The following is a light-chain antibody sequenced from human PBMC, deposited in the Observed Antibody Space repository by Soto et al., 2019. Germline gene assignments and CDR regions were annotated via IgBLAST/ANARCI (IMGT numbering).Light chain of an antibody. J-gene: IGLJ3*02. CDR1: SSDVGGYNY. CDR2: EVS. Sequence: QSVLTQPASVSGSPGQSITISCTGTSSDVGGYNYVSWYQQHPGKAPKLMIYEVSNRPSGVSNRFSGSKSGNTASLTISGLQAEDEAEYYCSSYTGSITWVFGGGTKLTVL. CDR3: SSYTGSITWV. V-gene: IGLV2-14*01.